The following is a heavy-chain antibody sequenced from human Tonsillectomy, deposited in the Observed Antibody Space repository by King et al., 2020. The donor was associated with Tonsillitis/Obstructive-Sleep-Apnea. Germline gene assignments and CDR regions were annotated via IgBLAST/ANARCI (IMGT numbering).Heavy chain of an antibody. D-gene: IGHD4-17*01. CDR3: ARREDGDYAFDY. V-gene: IGHV4-39*01. CDR2: IDYSGST. CDR1: GGSISSSNCY. Sequence: QLQESGPGLVKPSETLSLTCTVSGGSISSSNCYWGWIRQPPGKGLEWIGNIDYSGSTYYNPSLKSRLTISVDTSKNQFSLKLSSVTAADTAVYYCARREDGDYAFDYWGQGTLVTVSS. J-gene: IGHJ4*02.